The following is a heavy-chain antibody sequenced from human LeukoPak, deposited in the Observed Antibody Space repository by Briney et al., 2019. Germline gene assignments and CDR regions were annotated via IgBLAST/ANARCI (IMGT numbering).Heavy chain of an antibody. CDR1: GGSISSSSYY. Sequence: SETLSLTCTVSGGSISSSSYYWGWIRQPPGKGLEWIGSIYYSGSTYYNPPLKSRVTMSVDTSKNQFSLKLSSVTAADTAVYYCARAAADFWSAFNWFDPWGQGTLVTVSS. D-gene: IGHD3-3*01. CDR3: ARAAADFWSAFNWFDP. CDR2: IYYSGST. J-gene: IGHJ5*02. V-gene: IGHV4-39*07.